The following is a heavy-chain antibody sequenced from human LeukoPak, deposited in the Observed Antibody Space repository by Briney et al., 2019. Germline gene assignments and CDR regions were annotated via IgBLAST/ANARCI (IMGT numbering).Heavy chain of an antibody. V-gene: IGHV3-30-3*01. CDR2: ISYDGSNK. Sequence: GGSLRLSCAASGFTFSSYAMHWVRQAPGKGLEWVAVISYDGSNKYYADSVKGRFTISRDNSKNTLYLQMNSLRAEDTAVYYCARDSFDYWGQGTLVTVSS. CDR3: ARDSFDY. CDR1: GFTFSSYA. J-gene: IGHJ4*02.